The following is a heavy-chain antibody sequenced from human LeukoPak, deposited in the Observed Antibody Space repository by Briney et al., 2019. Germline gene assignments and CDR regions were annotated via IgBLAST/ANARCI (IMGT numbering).Heavy chain of an antibody. CDR1: GYTLTELS. V-gene: IGHV1-18*01. Sequence: ASVKVSCKVSGYTLTELSMHWVRQAPGQGLEWMGWISAYNGNTNYAQKLQGRVTMTTDTSTSTAYMELRSLRSDDTAVYYCARDLGYCSGGSCYPVGGKNWFDPWGQGTLVTVSS. J-gene: IGHJ5*02. CDR2: ISAYNGNT. CDR3: ARDLGYCSGGSCYPVGGKNWFDP. D-gene: IGHD2-15*01.